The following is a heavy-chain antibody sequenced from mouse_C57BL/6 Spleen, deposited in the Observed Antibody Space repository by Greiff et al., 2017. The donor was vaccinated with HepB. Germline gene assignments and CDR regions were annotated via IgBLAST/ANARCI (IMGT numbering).Heavy chain of an antibody. CDR1: GFNIKNTY. D-gene: IGHD2-4*01. J-gene: IGHJ2*01. Sequence: VQLQQSVAELVRPGASVKLSCTASGFNIKNTYMHWVKQRPEQGLEWIGRIDPANGNTKYAPKFQGKATITADTSSNTAYLQLSSLTSEDTAIYNCASLIYYDYDDFDYWGQGTTLTVSS. CDR3: ASLIYYDYDDFDY. V-gene: IGHV14-3*01. CDR2: IDPANGNT.